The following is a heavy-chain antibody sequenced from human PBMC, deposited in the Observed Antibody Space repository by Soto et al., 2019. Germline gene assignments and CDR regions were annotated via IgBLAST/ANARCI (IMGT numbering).Heavy chain of an antibody. D-gene: IGHD2-2*01. CDR3: ASYRLVPAAIEYYYCMDV. CDR2: INHSGST. Sequence: SETLSLTCTVSGGSISSYYWSWIRQPPGKGLEWIGEINHSGSTNYNPSLKSRVTISVDTSKNQFSLKLSSVTAADTAVYYCASYRLVPAAIEYYYCMDVWGQGTTVTVSS. J-gene: IGHJ6*02. V-gene: IGHV4-34*01. CDR1: GGSISSYY.